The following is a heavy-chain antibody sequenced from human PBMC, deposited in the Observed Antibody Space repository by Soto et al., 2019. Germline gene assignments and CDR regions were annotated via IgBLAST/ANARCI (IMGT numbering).Heavy chain of an antibody. CDR2: ISAYNGNT. CDR3: ALFWCELQFSFWFDP. Sequence: QVQLVQSGAEVKKPGASVKVSCKASGYTFTSYGISWVRQAPGQGLEWMGWISAYNGNTNYAQKLQGRVTMTTDTSTSTAYMELRSLRSDDTAVYSCALFWCELQFSFWFDPWGQGTLVTVSS. V-gene: IGHV1-18*01. CDR1: GYTFTSYG. J-gene: IGHJ5*02. D-gene: IGHD2-15*01.